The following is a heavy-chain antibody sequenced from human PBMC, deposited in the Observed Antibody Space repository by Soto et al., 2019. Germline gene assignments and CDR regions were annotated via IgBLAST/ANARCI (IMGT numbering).Heavy chain of an antibody. CDR3: ARAPYYSDSSGFNFDY. J-gene: IGHJ4*02. D-gene: IGHD3-22*01. CDR1: GYPISYGYY. CDR2: ISQSGAT. Sequence: PXGTLSLTCAVSGYPISYGYYWCCIRQSPGKGLEWIGSISQSGATFYNPSLKSRVTISVDTSKNQFSLRLSSGTAADTAVYYCARAPYYSDSSGFNFDYWGQGTQVTVSS. V-gene: IGHV4-38-2*01.